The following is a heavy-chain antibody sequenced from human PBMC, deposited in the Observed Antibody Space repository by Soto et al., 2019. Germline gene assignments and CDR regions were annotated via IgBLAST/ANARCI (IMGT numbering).Heavy chain of an antibody. D-gene: IGHD6-25*01. Sequence: ASVKVSCKASGGTFSSYTISWVRQAPGQGLEWMGRIIPILGIANYAQKFQGRVTITADKSTSTAYMELSSLRSEDTAVYYCARDLPASGDDYYYYYYMDVWGKGTTVTVSS. CDR1: GGTFSSYT. V-gene: IGHV1-69*04. CDR3: ARDLPASGDDYYYYYYMDV. J-gene: IGHJ6*03. CDR2: IIPILGIA.